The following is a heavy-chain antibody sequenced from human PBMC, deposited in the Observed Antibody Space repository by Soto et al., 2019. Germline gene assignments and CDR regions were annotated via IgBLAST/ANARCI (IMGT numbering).Heavy chain of an antibody. CDR1: GFTFSSNS. D-gene: IGHD6-19*01. Sequence: EVQLVESGGGLVKPGVSLRLSCAASGFTFSSNSMKWVRQAPGKGLEWVSLISSSSSYIYYAESVKGRFTISRDNAKNALYLQMNSLRAEDTAVYYCARVGYSSGWLPDYWGQGTLVTVSS. CDR2: ISSSSSYI. J-gene: IGHJ4*02. V-gene: IGHV3-21*01. CDR3: ARVGYSSGWLPDY.